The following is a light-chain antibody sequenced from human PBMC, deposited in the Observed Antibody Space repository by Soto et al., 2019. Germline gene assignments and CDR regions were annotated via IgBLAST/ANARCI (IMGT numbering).Light chain of an antibody. V-gene: IGKV1-39*01. J-gene: IGKJ4*01. Sequence: DIQMTQSPSSLSASVGDRVMITCRASQTISSYLNWYQQKPGKAPKLLIYTASSLQSGLPSRFSGNGSGTDFTLTISSLQPEDFATYYCQQSYSTPQTFGGGTKVEIK. CDR2: TAS. CDR3: QQSYSTPQT. CDR1: QTISSY.